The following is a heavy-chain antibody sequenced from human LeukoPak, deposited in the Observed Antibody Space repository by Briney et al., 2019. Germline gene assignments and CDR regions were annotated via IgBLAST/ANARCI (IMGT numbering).Heavy chain of an antibody. CDR3: VEAVAGTYFDY. J-gene: IGHJ4*02. Sequence: RASVKVSCKASGYTFTGCYMHWVRQAPGQGLEWMGWVNPNSGGTNYAQKFQGRVTMTRDTSISTAYMELSRLRSDDTAVYYCVEAVAGTYFDYWGQGTLVTVSS. CDR1: GYTFTGCY. V-gene: IGHV1-2*02. CDR2: VNPNSGGT. D-gene: IGHD6-19*01.